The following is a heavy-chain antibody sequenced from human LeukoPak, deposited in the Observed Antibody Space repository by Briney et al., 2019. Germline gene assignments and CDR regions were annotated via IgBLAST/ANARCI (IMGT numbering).Heavy chain of an antibody. CDR1: GGSFSGYY. CDR2: INHSGST. CDR3: ARASGYSSSWSRKNDY. J-gene: IGHJ4*02. Sequence: KPSETLSLTCGVYGGSFSGYYWSWIRQPPGKGLEWIGEINHSGSTNYNPSLKSRVTISVDTSKNQFSLKLSSVTAADTAVYYCARASGYSSSWSRKNDYWGQGTLVTVSS. D-gene: IGHD6-13*01. V-gene: IGHV4-34*01.